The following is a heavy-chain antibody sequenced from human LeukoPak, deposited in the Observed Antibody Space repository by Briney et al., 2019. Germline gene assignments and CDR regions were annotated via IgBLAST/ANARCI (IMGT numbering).Heavy chain of an antibody. CDR2: IWYDGSNR. CDR3: ARDSFSIDY. CDR1: GFTFSSYG. D-gene: IGHD4-11*01. J-gene: IGHJ4*02. V-gene: IGHV3-33*01. Sequence: PGGSLRLSCAASGFTFSSYGVHWVRQAPGKGLEWVAVIWYDGSNRYYADSVKGRFTISRDNSKNTLYLQMNSLRAEDTAVYYCARDSFSIDYWGQGTLVTVSS.